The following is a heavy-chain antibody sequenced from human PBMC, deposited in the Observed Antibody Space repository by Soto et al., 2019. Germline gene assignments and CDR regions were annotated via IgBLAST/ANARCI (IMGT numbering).Heavy chain of an antibody. D-gene: IGHD4-4*01. V-gene: IGHV3-23*01. J-gene: IGHJ6*03. CDR3: AKALRFTFTTGYYMDV. CDR2: ISGSGST. Sequence: EVQLLESGGGLVQPGGSLRLSCAASGFTVSSYAMSWVRQAPGKGLEWVSVISGSGSTYSADSVKGRFTISRDSSKNTVYLQMNSLRAEDTAVYYCAKALRFTFTTGYYMDVWGIVTTVTVAS. CDR1: GFTVSSYA.